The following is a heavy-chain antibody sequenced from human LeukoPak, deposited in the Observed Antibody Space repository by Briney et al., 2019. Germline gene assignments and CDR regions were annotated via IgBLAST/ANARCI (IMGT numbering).Heavy chain of an antibody. CDR3: ATVIAVAGSEGFDH. J-gene: IGHJ4*02. CDR2: FDPEDGET. Sequence: ASVKVSCKVSGYTHTELSMHWVRQAPGKGLEWMGGFDPEDGETIYAQKFQGRVTMTEDTSTDTAYMELSSLRSEDTAVYYCATVIAVAGSEGFDHWGQGTLVTVSS. D-gene: IGHD6-19*01. V-gene: IGHV1-24*01. CDR1: GYTHTELS.